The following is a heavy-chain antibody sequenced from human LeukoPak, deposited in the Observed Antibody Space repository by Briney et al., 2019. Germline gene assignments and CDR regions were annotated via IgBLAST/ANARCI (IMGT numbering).Heavy chain of an antibody. D-gene: IGHD3-10*01. J-gene: IGHJ4*02. CDR1: GFTFSSYA. CDR3: ARGAPIWFGELLLPDY. Sequence: GGSLRLSCAASGFTFSSYAMHWVRQAPGKGLEWVAVISYDGSNKYYADSVKGRFTIPRDNSKNTLYLQMNSLRAEDTAVYYCARGAPIWFGELLLPDYWGQGTLVTVSS. CDR2: ISYDGSNK. V-gene: IGHV3-30*04.